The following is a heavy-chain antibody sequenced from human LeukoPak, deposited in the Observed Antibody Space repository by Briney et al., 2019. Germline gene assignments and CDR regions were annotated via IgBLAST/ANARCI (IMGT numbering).Heavy chain of an antibody. CDR2: ISAYNGNT. V-gene: IGHV1-18*01. CDR3: ARVDRLYYYDSSGYYPYYYYYYMDV. J-gene: IGHJ6*03. Sequence: GASVKVSCKASGYTFTSYGISWVRQAPGHGLEWMGWISAYNGNTNYAQKLQGRVTMTTDTSTSTAYMELRSLRSDDTSVYYCARVDRLYYYDSSGYYPYYYYYYMDVWGKGTTVTVSS. CDR1: GYTFTSYG. D-gene: IGHD3-22*01.